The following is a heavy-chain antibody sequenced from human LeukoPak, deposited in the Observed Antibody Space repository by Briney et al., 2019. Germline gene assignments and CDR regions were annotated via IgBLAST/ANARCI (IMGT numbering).Heavy chain of an antibody. V-gene: IGHV4-38-2*02. CDR1: GYSISSGYY. J-gene: IGHJ5*02. CDR2: IYHSGRT. Sequence: SETLSLTCTVSGYSISSGYYWGWIRQPPGKGLEWIGSIYHSGRTFYNPSLKSRVTISVDTSKNQFSLKLTSVTAADTAVYYCARPTARLGWFDPWGQGTLVTVSS. D-gene: IGHD6-6*01. CDR3: ARPTARLGWFDP.